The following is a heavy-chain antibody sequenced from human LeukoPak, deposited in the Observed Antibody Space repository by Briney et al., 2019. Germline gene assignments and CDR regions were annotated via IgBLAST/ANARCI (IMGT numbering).Heavy chain of an antibody. CDR2: IGSSGITI. D-gene: IGHD5-24*01. J-gene: IGHJ4*02. CDR3: ARDRDGYNSPRTHPPGY. V-gene: IGHV3-48*02. Sequence: GGSLRLSCAASGFTFSSYSMNWVRQAPGKGLEWVSHIGSSGITICYADSVKGRFTIARDNAKNSLYLQMNSLGDEDTAVYYCARDRDGYNSPRTHPPGYWGQGTLVTVSS. CDR1: GFTFSSYS.